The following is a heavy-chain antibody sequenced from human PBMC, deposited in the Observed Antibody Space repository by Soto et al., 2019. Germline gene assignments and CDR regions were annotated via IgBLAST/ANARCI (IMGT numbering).Heavy chain of an antibody. Sequence: SETLSLTCAVSGGSISSYSWSWVRQPPGKGLEWIGNIHYNGNTKYNPSLKSRVTMSVDTSKNQFSLKLISVTAADTAKYFCAREGNLGRWLQPLDFWGQGTLVTVSS. CDR1: GGSISSYS. J-gene: IGHJ4*02. V-gene: IGHV4-59*01. CDR2: IHYNGNT. D-gene: IGHD5-12*01. CDR3: AREGNLGRWLQPLDF.